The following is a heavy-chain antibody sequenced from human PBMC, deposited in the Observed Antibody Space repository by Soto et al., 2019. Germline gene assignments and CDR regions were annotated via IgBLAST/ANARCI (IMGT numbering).Heavy chain of an antibody. CDR3: ARDRGDIGGYCSSTSCYYYYYGMDV. Sequence: QVQLVQSGAEVKKPGASVKVSCKASGYTFTSYYMHWVRQAPGQGLEWMGIINPSGGSTSYAQKFQARVTMTRDTSTSTVYMELSSLRSEDTAVYYCARDRGDIGGYCSSTSCYYYYYGMDVWGQGTTVTVSS. CDR2: INPSGGST. J-gene: IGHJ6*02. D-gene: IGHD2-2*01. V-gene: IGHV1-46*01. CDR1: GYTFTSYY.